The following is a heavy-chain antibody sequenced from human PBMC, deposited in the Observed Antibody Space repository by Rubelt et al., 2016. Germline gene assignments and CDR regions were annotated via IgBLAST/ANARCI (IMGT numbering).Heavy chain of an antibody. Sequence: EVQLVESGGGLVKPGGSLRLSCAASGFTFSSYSVNWVRQAPGKGLEWVSSLYRDDNTDYADSVKGRFVISRDDSKNTLHLQMGSLRAEDTAVYFCASLKWSTWGQGTLVTVST. CDR2: LYRDDNT. CDR1: GFTFSSYS. D-gene: IGHD2-8*01. V-gene: IGHV3-66*01. J-gene: IGHJ5*02. CDR3: ASLKWST.